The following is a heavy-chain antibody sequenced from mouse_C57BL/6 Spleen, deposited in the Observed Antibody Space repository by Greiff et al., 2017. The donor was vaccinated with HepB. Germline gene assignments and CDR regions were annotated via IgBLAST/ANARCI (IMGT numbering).Heavy chain of an antibody. CDR1: GFSLTSYG. D-gene: IGHD1-1*01. Sequence: VKVVVSGPGLVQPSQSLSITCTVSGFSLTSYGVHWVRQSPGKGLEWLGVIWRGGSTDYNAAFMSRLSITKDNSKSHVFFKMNSLQADDTAIYYCAKNTPINTVVATEYFDVWGTGTTVTVSS. V-gene: IGHV2-5*01. CDR3: AKNTPINTVVATEYFDV. CDR2: IWRGGST. J-gene: IGHJ1*03.